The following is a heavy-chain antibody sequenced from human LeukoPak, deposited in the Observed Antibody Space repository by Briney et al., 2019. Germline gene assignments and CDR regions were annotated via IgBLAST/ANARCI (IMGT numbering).Heavy chain of an antibody. Sequence: SQTLSLTCTVSGGSISSSSYYWGWIRQPPGKGLEWIGSIYYSGSTYYNPSLKSRVTISVDTSKNQFSLKLSSVTAADTAVYYCARTELPLNYFDYWGQGTLVTVSS. CDR2: IYYSGST. J-gene: IGHJ4*02. CDR3: ARTELPLNYFDY. CDR1: GGSISSSSYY. D-gene: IGHD1-26*01. V-gene: IGHV4-39*01.